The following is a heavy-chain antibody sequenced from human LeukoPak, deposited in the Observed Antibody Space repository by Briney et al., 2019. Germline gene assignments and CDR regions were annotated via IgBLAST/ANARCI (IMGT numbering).Heavy chain of an antibody. J-gene: IGHJ6*02. V-gene: IGHV5-51*01. Sequence: GESLKISCKNSGYRFNNYWIGWVRQMPGKGLEWMGIIYPDDSDTRYSPSFQGQVTISADKSISTAYLQWSSLRASDTAMYYCARGLNYYYYGMDVWGQGTTVTVSS. CDR1: GYRFNNYW. CDR3: ARGLNYYYYGMDV. CDR2: IYPDDSDT.